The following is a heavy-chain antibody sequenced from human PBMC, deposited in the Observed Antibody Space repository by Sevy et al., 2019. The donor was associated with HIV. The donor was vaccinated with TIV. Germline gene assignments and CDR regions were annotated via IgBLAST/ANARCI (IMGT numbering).Heavy chain of an antibody. CDR2: VYSGGAT. D-gene: IGHD2-15*01. Sequence: GGSLRLSCAVSGFTLTNEFFSWVRQAPGKGLEWVAVVYSGGATYYADSVKGRFTIYKDKSKSTMYLQMKSLRAEDTAVDYCARVGDCRGGTCFSGFYYAMDIWGQGTTVTVSS. CDR1: GFTLTNEF. CDR3: ARVGDCRGGTCFSGFYYAMDI. V-gene: IGHV3-53*01. J-gene: IGHJ6*02.